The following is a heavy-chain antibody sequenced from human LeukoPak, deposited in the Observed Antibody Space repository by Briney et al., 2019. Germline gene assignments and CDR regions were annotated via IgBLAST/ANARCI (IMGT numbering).Heavy chain of an antibody. CDR3: ARAGYSYGTGYYFDY. V-gene: IGHV4-59*01. J-gene: IGHJ4*02. CDR2: IYYTGAT. D-gene: IGHD5-18*01. Sequence: SETLSLTCTVSGGSISSYYWRWIRLPPGKGLEWIGYIYYTGATYYNPSLKSRATISLDTSKNQFSLKLSSVTAADAAVYYCARAGYSYGTGYYFDYWGQGALVTVSS. CDR1: GGSISSYY.